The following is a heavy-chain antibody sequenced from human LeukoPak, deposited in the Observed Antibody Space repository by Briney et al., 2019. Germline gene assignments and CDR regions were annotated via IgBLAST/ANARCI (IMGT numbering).Heavy chain of an antibody. Sequence: GESLKISCKGSGYSFTTYWIGWVRQMPGKGLEWMGIIYPGDSDTRYSPSFQGQVTISVDKSISTAYVQWSSLKASDTAMYYCARRGYCSGGSCFSHAFDIWGQGTMVTVSS. V-gene: IGHV5-51*01. CDR3: ARRGYCSGGSCFSHAFDI. J-gene: IGHJ3*02. D-gene: IGHD2-15*01. CDR1: GYSFTTYW. CDR2: IYPGDSDT.